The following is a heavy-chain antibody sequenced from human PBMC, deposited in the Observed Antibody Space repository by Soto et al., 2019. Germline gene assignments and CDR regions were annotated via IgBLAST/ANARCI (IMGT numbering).Heavy chain of an antibody. CDR2: MNPNSGNT. CDR1: GYTFTSYD. J-gene: IGHJ5*02. Sequence: QVQLVQSGAEVKKPGASVKVSCKASGYTFTSYDINWVRQATGQGLEWMGWMNPNSGNTAYAQKFQGRVTMTRNTSIGTAYMELSSLRSEATAVYYCARERAAAGTGWFDPWGQGTLVTVSS. CDR3: ARERAAAGTGWFDP. D-gene: IGHD6-13*01. V-gene: IGHV1-8*01.